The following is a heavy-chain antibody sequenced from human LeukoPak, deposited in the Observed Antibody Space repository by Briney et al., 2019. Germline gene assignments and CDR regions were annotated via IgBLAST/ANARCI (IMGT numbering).Heavy chain of an antibody. Sequence: SVKVSCKASGGTFNSYAISWVRQAPGQGLEWMGGIIPIFGTANYAQKFQGRVTITTDESTRTAYMELTSLRSEDSAVYYCARARPPTRIVGATDTGGIDYWGQGTPVTVSS. CDR3: ARARPPTRIVGATDTGGIDY. CDR1: GGTFNSYA. CDR2: IIPIFGTA. V-gene: IGHV1-69*05. J-gene: IGHJ4*02. D-gene: IGHD1-26*01.